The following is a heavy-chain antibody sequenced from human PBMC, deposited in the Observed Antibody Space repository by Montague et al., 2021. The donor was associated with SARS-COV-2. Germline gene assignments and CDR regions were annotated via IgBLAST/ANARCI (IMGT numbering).Heavy chain of an antibody. Sequence: SLRLSCAASGFSFSAFSMDWVRQGPGKGLEWVSSISRTGNYIYYSDSVKGRFTISRDDAKNSLYLQVNSLRAEDSAVYFCARDLGGYYIGRYYYMDVWGKGTTVTVSS. D-gene: IGHD5-12*01. V-gene: IGHV3-21*01. CDR2: ISRTGNYI. CDR1: GFSFSAFS. CDR3: ARDLGGYYIGRYYYMDV. J-gene: IGHJ6*03.